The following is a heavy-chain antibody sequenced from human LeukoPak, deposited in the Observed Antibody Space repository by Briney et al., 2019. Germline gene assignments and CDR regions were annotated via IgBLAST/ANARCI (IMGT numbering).Heavy chain of an antibody. CDR1: RFNFISNW. D-gene: IGHD5-24*01. Sequence: PGGSLRLSCAASRFNFISNWMSWVRQAPGKGLEWVANIKQDGSEKYYVDSVKGRFTISRDNAKNSLYLQMNSLRAEDTAVYYCARDGVRDGLYFDYWGQGTPVTVSS. V-gene: IGHV3-7*01. J-gene: IGHJ4*02. CDR3: ARDGVRDGLYFDY. CDR2: IKQDGSEK.